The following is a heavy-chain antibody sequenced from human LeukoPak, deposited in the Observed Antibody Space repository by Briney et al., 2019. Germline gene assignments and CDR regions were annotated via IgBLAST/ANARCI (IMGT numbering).Heavy chain of an antibody. D-gene: IGHD3-22*01. Sequence: GGSLRLSCAASGFTFSSYSMNWVRQAPGKGLEWVSSISSSSSYIYYADSVKGRSTISRDNAKNSLYLQMNSLRAEDTAVYYCARDLWHYDSSGPPRAYWGQGTLVTVSS. CDR3: ARDLWHYDSSGPPRAY. V-gene: IGHV3-21*01. CDR2: ISSSSSYI. CDR1: GFTFSSYS. J-gene: IGHJ4*02.